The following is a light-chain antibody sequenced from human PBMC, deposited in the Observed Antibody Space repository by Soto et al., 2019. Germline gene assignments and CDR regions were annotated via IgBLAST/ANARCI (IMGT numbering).Light chain of an antibody. CDR3: QQSYITPST. Sequence: DSQITQSASSLSSSVGDSVTITCRASQSISSYLNWYQQKPGKAPKLLIYAASSLQSVVPSRFSGSGSGTDFTLTICSLQPPDFATYYCQQSYITPSTVGQGTKVDI. CDR1: QSISSY. J-gene: IGKJ1*01. V-gene: IGKV1-39*01. CDR2: AAS.